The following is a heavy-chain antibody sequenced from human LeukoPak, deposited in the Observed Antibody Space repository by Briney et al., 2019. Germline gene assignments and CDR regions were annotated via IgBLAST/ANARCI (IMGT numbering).Heavy chain of an antibody. CDR1: GGSISSGGYS. CDR3: ARVPGPNWFDP. Sequence: PSQTLSLTCAVSGGSISSGGYSWSWIRQPPGKGLEWIGYIYYSGSTNYNPSLKSRVTISVDTSKNQFSLKLSSVTAADTAVYYCARVPGPNWFDPWGQGTLVTVSS. V-gene: IGHV4-30-4*07. CDR2: IYYSGST. J-gene: IGHJ5*02.